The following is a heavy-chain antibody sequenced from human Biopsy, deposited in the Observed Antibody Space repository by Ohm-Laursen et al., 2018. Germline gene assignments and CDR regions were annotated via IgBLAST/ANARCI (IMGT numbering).Heavy chain of an antibody. D-gene: IGHD1-26*01. V-gene: IGHV1-46*01. CDR1: GYSFTSYY. CDR2: INPSGSTT. J-gene: IGHJ4*02. Sequence: GASVKVSCKASGYSFTSYYMHWVRQAPGQGLEWMGMINPSGSTTSYPQKFQGRVTMTTNTSVNTAYMELSSLTFEDTAVYYCAIEGGTYSKPFDYWGQGSQVIVSS. CDR3: AIEGGTYSKPFDY.